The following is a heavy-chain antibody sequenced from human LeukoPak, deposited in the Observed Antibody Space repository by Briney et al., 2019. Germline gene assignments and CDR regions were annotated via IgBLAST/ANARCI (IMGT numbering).Heavy chain of an antibody. V-gene: IGHV3-48*01. J-gene: IGHJ4*02. CDR3: ARERRVYSYGSFIGDY. CDR1: GFTFSSYS. D-gene: IGHD5-18*01. Sequence: GGSLRLSCAASGFTFSSYSMMWVRQAPGKGLEWVSYISSSSTTIYYADSVKGRFTISRDNAKNSVYLQMNSLRAEDTAVYYCARERRVYSYGSFIGDYWGQGTLVTVSS. CDR2: ISSSSTTI.